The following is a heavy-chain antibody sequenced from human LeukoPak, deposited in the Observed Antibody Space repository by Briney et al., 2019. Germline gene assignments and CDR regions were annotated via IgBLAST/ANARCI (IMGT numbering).Heavy chain of an antibody. CDR1: GGSISSSNW. CDR3: ARSIAVAGTNWFDP. CDR2: IYHSGST. D-gene: IGHD6-19*01. Sequence: SETLSLTCAVSGGSISSSNWWSWVRQPPGKGLEWIGEIYHSGSTNYNPSFKSRVTISVDKSKNQFSLKLSSVTAADTAVYYCARSIAVAGTNWFDPWGQGTLVTVSS. V-gene: IGHV4-4*02. J-gene: IGHJ5*02.